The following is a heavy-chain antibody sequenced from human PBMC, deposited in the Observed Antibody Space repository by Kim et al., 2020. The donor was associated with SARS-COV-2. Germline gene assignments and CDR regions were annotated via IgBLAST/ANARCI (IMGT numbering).Heavy chain of an antibody. V-gene: IGHV3-15*01. CDR3: TTGGGSY. CDR2: DGGAI. Sequence: DGGAIDYVEPVQGRFIISRDDSINTAYLQMNSLQSEDTAVYYCTTGGGSYWGQGTLVTVSS. D-gene: IGHD3-16*01. J-gene: IGHJ4*02.